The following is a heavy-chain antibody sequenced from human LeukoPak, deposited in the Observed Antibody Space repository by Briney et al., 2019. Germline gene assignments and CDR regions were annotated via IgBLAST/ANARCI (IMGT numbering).Heavy chain of an antibody. D-gene: IGHD2-21*01. CDR2: INPNTGGT. J-gene: IGHJ4*02. Sequence: ASVKVSCKASGYTFTDYYMHWVRQAPGQGLEWMGWINPNTGGTDYIQKFQGRVTMTRDTSISTAYMELNSLRSDDTAVYYCARDQGEIDYWGQGTLVTVSS. CDR1: GYTFTDYY. V-gene: IGHV1-2*02. CDR3: ARDQGEIDY.